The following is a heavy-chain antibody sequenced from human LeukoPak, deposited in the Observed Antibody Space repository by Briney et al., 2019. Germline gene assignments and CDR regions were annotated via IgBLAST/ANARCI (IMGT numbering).Heavy chain of an antibody. CDR2: ISGNSVTI. D-gene: IGHD1-26*01. CDR1: GSTFSTYP. V-gene: IGHV3-23*01. Sequence: NPGGSLRLSCTASGSTFSTYPMTWVRQAPGQGLEWVSAISGNSVTIYYADSVKGRFTISRNNSKNTLYLQMYSLRAEDTAVYYCAKILSGTYSFDLWGQGTLVTVSS. J-gene: IGHJ4*02. CDR3: AKILSGTYSFDL.